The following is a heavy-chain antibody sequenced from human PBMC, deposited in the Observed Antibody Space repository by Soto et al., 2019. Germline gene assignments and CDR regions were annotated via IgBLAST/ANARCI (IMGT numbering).Heavy chain of an antibody. CDR2: IVVGSGNT. CDR1: GFTFTSSA. D-gene: IGHD3-3*01. CDR3: AADGSYCDFWSGYYPYYYGMDV. V-gene: IGHV1-58*01. J-gene: IGHJ6*02. Sequence: WASVKVSCKASGFTFTSSAVQWVRQARGQRLEWIGWIVVGSGNTNYAQKFQERVTITRDMSTSTAYMELSSLRSEDTAVYYCAADGSYCDFWSGYYPYYYGMDVWGQGTTVTVSS.